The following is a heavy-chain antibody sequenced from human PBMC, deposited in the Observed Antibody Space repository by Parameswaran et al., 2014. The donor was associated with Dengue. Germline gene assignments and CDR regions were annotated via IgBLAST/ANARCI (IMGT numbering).Heavy chain of an antibody. V-gene: IGHV3-48*03. J-gene: IGHJ3*02. CDR1: GFTFSSYE. CDR3: ARVARFLALDI. Sequence: SLKISCAASGFTFSSYEMNWVRQAPGKGLEWVSYISTTTNTIYYADSVKGRFTISRDNAKNSVFLQMTRLRADDTAVYYCARVARFLALDIWGRGTVVTVSS. CDR2: ISTTTNTI. D-gene: IGHD2-21*01.